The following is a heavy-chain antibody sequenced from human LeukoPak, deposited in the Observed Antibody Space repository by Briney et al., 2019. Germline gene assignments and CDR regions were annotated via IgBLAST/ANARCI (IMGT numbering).Heavy chain of an antibody. CDR2: TNEDGREK. J-gene: IGHJ4*02. CDR1: GFTFSTYS. D-gene: IGHD1-26*01. CDR3: VREGYFVFDF. Sequence: GSLRLSCAASGFTFSTYSMSWVRQAPGKGLEWVANTNEDGREKYYVDSVKGRFTISRDNAKNSLYLQMNSLRVEDTAVYYCVREGYFVFDFWGQGALVTVSS. V-gene: IGHV3-7*01.